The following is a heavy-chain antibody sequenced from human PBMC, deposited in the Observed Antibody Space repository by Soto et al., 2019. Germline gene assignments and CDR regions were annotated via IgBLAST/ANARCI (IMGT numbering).Heavy chain of an antibody. D-gene: IGHD3-3*01. CDR3: ARDPGGGDFWSGYFTGYMDV. J-gene: IGHJ6*02. CDR2: IYYSGST. V-gene: IGHV4-59*01. CDR1: GGSISSYY. Sequence: SETLSLTCTVSGGSISSYYWSWIRQPPGEGLEWIGYIYYSGSTNYNPSLKSRVTISVDTSKNQFSPKLSSVTAADTAVYYCARDPGGGDFWSGYFTGYMDVWGQGTTVTVSS.